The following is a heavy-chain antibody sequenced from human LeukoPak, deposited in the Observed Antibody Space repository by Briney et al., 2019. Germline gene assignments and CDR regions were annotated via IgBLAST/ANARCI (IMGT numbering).Heavy chain of an antibody. Sequence: SETLSLTCTVSGGSISTSNYYWGWIRQPPGKGLEWIGNIFYSGSTYYSPSLKSRVTISLDTSRNQFSLKLTSVTAADTAVYYCARDLGHWGQGTLVTVSS. CDR3: ARDLGH. CDR1: GGSISTSNYY. CDR2: IFYSGST. J-gene: IGHJ4*02. D-gene: IGHD3/OR15-3a*01. V-gene: IGHV4-39*07.